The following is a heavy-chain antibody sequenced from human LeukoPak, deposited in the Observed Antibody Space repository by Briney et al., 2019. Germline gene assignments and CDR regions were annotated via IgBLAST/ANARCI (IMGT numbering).Heavy chain of an antibody. CDR3: ARERRSVYCSGGSCYPTAFDY. Sequence: GESLKISCKGSGYSFTSYWIGWVRQAPGQGLEWMGWINPNSGGTNYAQKFQGRVTMTRDTSISTAYMELSRLRSDDTAVYYCARERRSVYCSGGSCYPTAFDYWGQGTLVTVSS. D-gene: IGHD2-15*01. CDR2: INPNSGGT. V-gene: IGHV1-2*02. J-gene: IGHJ4*02. CDR1: GYSFTSYW.